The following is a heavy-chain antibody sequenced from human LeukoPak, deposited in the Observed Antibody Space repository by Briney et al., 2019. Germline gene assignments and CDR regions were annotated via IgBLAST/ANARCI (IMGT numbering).Heavy chain of an antibody. Sequence: GGSLRLSCAASGFTFSSYGMHWVRQAPGKGLEWVAVISNDGSNKYYADSVKGRFTISRDNSKNTLYLQMNSLRAEDTAVYYCARGDYGDYRVLDYWGQGTLVTVSS. J-gene: IGHJ4*02. CDR2: ISNDGSNK. D-gene: IGHD4-17*01. CDR3: ARGDYGDYRVLDY. CDR1: GFTFSSYG. V-gene: IGHV3-30*03.